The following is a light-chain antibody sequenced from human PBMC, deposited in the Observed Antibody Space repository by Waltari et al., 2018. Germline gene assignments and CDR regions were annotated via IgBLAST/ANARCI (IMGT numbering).Light chain of an antibody. J-gene: IGLJ2*01. CDR3: SSYAGSNRVI. CDR1: TSDVGGYDY. V-gene: IGLV2-8*01. CDR2: AIN. Sequence: QSALTQPPSASGSPGQSVTTPCPGTTSDVGGYDYVSWSQQHPGKAPKLMLYAINKRPSGVPNRFSGSRSGNTASLTVSGLRPEDEADYYCSSYAGSNRVIFGGGTKLTVL.